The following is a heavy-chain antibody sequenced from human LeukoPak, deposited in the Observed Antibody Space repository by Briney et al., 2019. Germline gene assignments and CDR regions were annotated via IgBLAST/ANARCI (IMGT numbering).Heavy chain of an antibody. CDR1: GGSFRGYY. CDR2: INYSGIT. V-gene: IGHV4-34*01. J-gene: IGHJ6*02. CDR3: ARGPFAPDV. Sequence: RSLTCGVYGGSFRGYYWSWIRQPPGKGLEWIGDINYSGITNYNPSLKSRVTISLDTSKNQFSLKVTSVTAADTAVYYCARGPFAPDVWGQGTTVTVSS.